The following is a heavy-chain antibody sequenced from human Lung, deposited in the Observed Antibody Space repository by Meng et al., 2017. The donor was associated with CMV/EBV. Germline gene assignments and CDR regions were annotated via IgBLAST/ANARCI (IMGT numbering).Heavy chain of an antibody. Sequence: GESLKISCAASGFTFSSYSMNWVRQAPGKGLEWVSSISSSSSYIYYADSVKGRFTISRDNAKNSLYLQMNSLRAEDTAVYYCARAPRDSSGYYYHDYWGQGXLVTVSS. D-gene: IGHD3-22*01. V-gene: IGHV3-21*01. CDR3: ARAPRDSSGYYYHDY. CDR2: ISSSSSYI. CDR1: GFTFSSYS. J-gene: IGHJ4*02.